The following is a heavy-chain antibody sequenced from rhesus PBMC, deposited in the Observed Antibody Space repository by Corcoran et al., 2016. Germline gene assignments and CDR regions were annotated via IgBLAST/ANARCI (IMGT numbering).Heavy chain of an antibody. CDR1: GYSISSGYG. V-gene: IGHV4-127*01. CDR3: ARTLSLDY. J-gene: IGHJ4*01. Sequence: QVQLQESGPGLVKPSETLSLTCAVSGYSISSGYGWSWIRQPPGKGLDWIGYIGGTSGSTNYNPSLKSQVTISKDTSKNQFSLKLSSVTAADTAVYYCARTLSLDYWGQGVLVTVSS. CDR2: IGGTSGST.